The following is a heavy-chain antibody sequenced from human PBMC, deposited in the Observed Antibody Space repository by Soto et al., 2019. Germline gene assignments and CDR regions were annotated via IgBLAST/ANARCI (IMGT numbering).Heavy chain of an antibody. CDR3: ARLRYYDFWSGYPPPEFDY. CDR1: GGSISSYY. CDR2: IYYSGST. D-gene: IGHD3-3*01. J-gene: IGHJ4*02. V-gene: IGHV4-59*08. Sequence: SETLSLTCTVSGGSISSYYWSWIRQPPGKGLEWIGYIYYSGSTNYNPSLKSRVTISVDTSKNQFSLKLSSVTAADTAVYYCARLRYYDFWSGYPPPEFDYWGQGTLVTVSS.